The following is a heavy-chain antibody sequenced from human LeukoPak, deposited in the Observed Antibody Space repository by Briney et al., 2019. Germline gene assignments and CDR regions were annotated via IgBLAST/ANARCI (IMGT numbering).Heavy chain of an antibody. J-gene: IGHJ6*02. CDR1: GGSISSGGYS. V-gene: IGHV4-30-2*01. CDR2: ISHTENT. D-gene: IGHD6-13*01. CDR3: ARGPGIYYYYGMDV. Sequence: SETLSLTCAASGGSISSGGYSWSWLRQPPGKGLEWIGYISHTENTYYNPSLKSRVTISVDRSKNQFSLRLSSVTAADTAVYYCARGPGIYYYYGMDVWGQGTTVTVSS.